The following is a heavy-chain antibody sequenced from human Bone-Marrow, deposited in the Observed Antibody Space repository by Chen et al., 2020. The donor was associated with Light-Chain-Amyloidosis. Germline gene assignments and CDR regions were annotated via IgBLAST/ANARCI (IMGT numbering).Heavy chain of an antibody. CDR3: AKDISYDDILPGYPADAFDI. D-gene: IGHD3-9*01. CDR2: ISGSGGSR. Sequence: MSWVRQAPGKGLEWVSTISGSGGSRYYGDAVKGRLTISRDNSKNALFLQMNSLRPEDTAVYYCAKDISYDDILPGYPADAFDIWGQGTMVTVAS. V-gene: IGHV3-23*01. J-gene: IGHJ3*02.